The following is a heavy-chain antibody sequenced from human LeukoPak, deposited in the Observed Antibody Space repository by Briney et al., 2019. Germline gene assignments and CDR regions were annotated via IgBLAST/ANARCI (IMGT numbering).Heavy chain of an antibody. J-gene: IGHJ4*02. CDR3: ARDPRDGYNLGAFGY. Sequence: GASVKVSCKASGGTFSSYAISWVRQAPGQGLEWMGRIIPILGIANYAQKFQGRVTITADKSTSTAYMELSSLRSEDTAVYYCARDPRDGYNLGAFGYWGQGTLVTVSS. CDR2: IIPILGIA. CDR1: GGTFSSYA. D-gene: IGHD5-24*01. V-gene: IGHV1-69*04.